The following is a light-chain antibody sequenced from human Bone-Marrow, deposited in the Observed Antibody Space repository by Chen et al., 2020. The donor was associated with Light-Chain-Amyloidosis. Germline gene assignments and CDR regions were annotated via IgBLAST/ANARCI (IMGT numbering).Light chain of an antibody. CDR2: KDK. Sequence: STELTQPPSVSVSPGQTARITCSGDVLSNQYGYWYQQKPSQAPVMLIYKDKERPSGLPERFSGSSSGTTVTLTISGVQAEDEADYYCQSADTTASFRVFGGGTKLTVL. V-gene: IGLV3-25*03. J-gene: IGLJ3*02. CDR1: VLSNQY. CDR3: QSADTTASFRV.